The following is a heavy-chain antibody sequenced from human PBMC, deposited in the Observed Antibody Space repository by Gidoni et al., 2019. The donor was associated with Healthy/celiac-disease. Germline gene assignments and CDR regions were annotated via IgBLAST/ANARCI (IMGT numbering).Heavy chain of an antibody. CDR2: IHPSGGST. D-gene: IGHD3-16*01. Sequence: QVQLVQSGAEVKKHGASVKVSCKASGYTFSSYYMHWVRRSPGQGLEWMGIIHPSGGSTSYAQKFQGRVTMTRDTSTSTVYMELSSLRSEDTAVYYCARGGEIMITFGGHWFDPWGQGTLVTVSS. CDR1: GYTFSSYY. J-gene: IGHJ5*02. CDR3: ARGGEIMITFGGHWFDP. V-gene: IGHV1-46*01.